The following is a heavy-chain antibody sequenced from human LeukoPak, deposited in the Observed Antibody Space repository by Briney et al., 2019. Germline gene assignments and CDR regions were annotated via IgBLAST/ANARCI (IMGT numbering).Heavy chain of an antibody. CDR2: ISAYNGNT. CDR1: GYTFTSYG. V-gene: IGHV1-18*01. J-gene: IGHJ4*02. D-gene: IGHD3-22*01. CDR3: ARDMTQTYYYDSSGYIN. Sequence: ASVKVSCKASGYTFTSYGISWVRQAPGQGLEWMGWISAYNGNTNYAQKLQGRVTMTTDTSTSTAYMELRSLRSDDTAVYYCARDMTQTYYYDSSGYINWGQGTLVTVSS.